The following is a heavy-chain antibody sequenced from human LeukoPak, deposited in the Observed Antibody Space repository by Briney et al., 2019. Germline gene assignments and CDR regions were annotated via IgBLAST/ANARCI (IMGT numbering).Heavy chain of an antibody. CDR3: ARGRPGGSSWYNWFDP. Sequence: SETLSLTCTVSGASISSGGYYLNWYRQHPGEGLEWIGHIDYSGRTNYNPSLKSRVTISVDTSKNQFSLKLSSVTAADTAVYYCARGRPGGSSWYNWFDPWGQGTLVTVSS. D-gene: IGHD6-13*01. J-gene: IGHJ5*02. CDR1: GASISSGGYY. CDR2: IDYSGRT. V-gene: IGHV4-31*03.